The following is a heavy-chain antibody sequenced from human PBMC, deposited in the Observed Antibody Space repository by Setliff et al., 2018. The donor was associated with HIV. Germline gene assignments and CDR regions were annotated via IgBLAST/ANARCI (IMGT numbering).Heavy chain of an antibody. CDR3: ARDAFDYTAYYYSYMDV. J-gene: IGHJ6*03. V-gene: IGHV1-8*03. Sequence: GASVKVSCKTSGYTFTSYDINWVRQATGQGLEWMGWMNPNSGNRGYAQKFQGRVTISRNTSISAAYMELSSLRSEDAAVYYCARDAFDYTAYYYSYMDVWGKGTTVTVSS. CDR2: MNPNSGNR. CDR1: GYTFTSYD. D-gene: IGHD4-4*01.